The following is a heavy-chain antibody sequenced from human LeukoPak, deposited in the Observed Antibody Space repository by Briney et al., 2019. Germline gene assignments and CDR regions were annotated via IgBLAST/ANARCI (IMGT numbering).Heavy chain of an antibody. CDR1: GFTFSSYG. CDR3: AKIPLWFGELTPPDPLDY. CDR2: IRYDGSNK. D-gene: IGHD3-10*01. V-gene: IGHV3-30*02. J-gene: IGHJ4*02. Sequence: GGSLRLSCAASGFTFSSYGMHWVRQAPGKGLEWVAFIRYDGSNKYYADSVKGRFTISRDNSKNTLYLQMNSLRAEDTAVYYCAKIPLWFGELTPPDPLDYWGQGTLVTVSS.